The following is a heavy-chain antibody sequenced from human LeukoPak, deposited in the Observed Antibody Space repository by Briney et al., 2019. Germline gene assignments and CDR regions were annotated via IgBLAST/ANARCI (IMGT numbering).Heavy chain of an antibody. CDR1: GFTFSSYS. CDR3: ARTLAFDI. V-gene: IGHV3-21*05. Sequence: PGGSLRLSCAASGFTFSSYSMNWVRQAPGKGLEWVAYIYASSSFIYYADSVKGRFTISRDNSKNTLYLQMNSLRVEDTAVYYCARTLAFDIWGQGTMVTVSS. J-gene: IGHJ3*02. CDR2: IYASSSFI.